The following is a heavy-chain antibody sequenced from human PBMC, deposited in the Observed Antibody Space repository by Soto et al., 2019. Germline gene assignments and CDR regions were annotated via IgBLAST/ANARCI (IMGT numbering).Heavy chain of an antibody. CDR1: GFTFSSYS. CDR2: ISSSSSYI. D-gene: IGHD6-19*01. J-gene: IGHJ5*02. CDR3: ARAYYSSGWYNWFDP. Sequence: GGSLRLSCAASGFTFSSYSMNWARQAPGKGLEWVSSISSSSSYIYYADSVKGRFTISRDNAKNSLYLQMNSLRAEDTAVYYCARAYYSSGWYNWFDPWGQGTLVTVSS. V-gene: IGHV3-21*01.